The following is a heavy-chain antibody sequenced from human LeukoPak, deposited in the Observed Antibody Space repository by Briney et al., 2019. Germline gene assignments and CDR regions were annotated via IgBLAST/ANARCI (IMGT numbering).Heavy chain of an antibody. Sequence: ASVKVSCKASGYTFTGYHIHWVRQAPGQGLEWMGRINPYSGDTNFAQKFQGRVTMTRDTSITTAYMDLSSLRSEDTAVYYCAADPYSYGYDYWGQGTLVTVSS. V-gene: IGHV1-2*06. J-gene: IGHJ4*02. CDR1: GYTFTGYH. D-gene: IGHD5-18*01. CDR3: AADPYSYGYDY. CDR2: INPYSGDT.